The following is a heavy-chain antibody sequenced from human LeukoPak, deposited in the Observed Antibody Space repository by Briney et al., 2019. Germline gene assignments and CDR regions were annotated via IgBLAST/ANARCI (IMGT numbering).Heavy chain of an antibody. V-gene: IGHV3-30*18. J-gene: IGHJ4*02. CDR1: QFTFRNYG. Sequence: PGGSLRLSCTASQFTFRNYGMHWVRQAPGKGLEWLTLISYDGSNNFYADSVKGLFTISRDNSKNTLYLQMNSLRAEDTAVYYCAKRGYDSSGYYYFDYWGQGTLVTVSS. CDR2: ISYDGSNN. CDR3: AKRGYDSSGYYYFDY. D-gene: IGHD3-22*01.